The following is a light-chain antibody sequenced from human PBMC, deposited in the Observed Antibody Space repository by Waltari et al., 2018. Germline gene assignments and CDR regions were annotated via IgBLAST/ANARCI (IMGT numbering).Light chain of an antibody. CDR2: DKN. CDR3: HSRDASGVAGS. Sequence: SSELTQDPAVSVAMGQTVRITCQGDSLRSYYASWYQQRPGQAPILVMYDKNNRPSGVPDRFSGSSSHNTASLTITGAQAEDEASYSCHSRDASGVAGSFGGGTKLTVL. J-gene: IGLJ2*01. CDR1: SLRSYY. V-gene: IGLV3-19*01.